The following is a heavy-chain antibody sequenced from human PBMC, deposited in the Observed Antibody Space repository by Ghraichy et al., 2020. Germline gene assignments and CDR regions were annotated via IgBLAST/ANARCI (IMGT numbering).Heavy chain of an antibody. CDR3: AKSWGYCSGGSCPTYNWFDP. D-gene: IGHD2-15*01. Sequence: GGSLRLSCTASGFPLSNYAMTWVRQAPGKGLEWASTISAGGGTTYYADSVKGRFIVSRDNSNNTLHLQMNSLREDDAAVYYCAKSWGYCSGGSCPTYNWFDPWGQGTLVTVSS. V-gene: IGHV3-23*01. CDR1: GFPLSNYA. J-gene: IGHJ5*02. CDR2: ISAGGGTT.